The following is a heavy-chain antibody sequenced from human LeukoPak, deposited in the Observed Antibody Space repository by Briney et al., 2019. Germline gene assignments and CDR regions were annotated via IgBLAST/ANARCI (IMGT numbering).Heavy chain of an antibody. J-gene: IGHJ4*02. V-gene: IGHV3-30*04. D-gene: IGHD5-24*01. Sequence: GGSLRHSCVASGFTFTRYAMHWVRQAPGKGLEWVTVVSYDGNDKYYADSVKGRFTISRDNSKNTVYLQMNSLRAEDTAVYYCARDDALATDGFDSWGQGTLVTVSS. CDR2: VSYDGNDK. CDR1: GFTFTRYA. CDR3: ARDDALATDGFDS.